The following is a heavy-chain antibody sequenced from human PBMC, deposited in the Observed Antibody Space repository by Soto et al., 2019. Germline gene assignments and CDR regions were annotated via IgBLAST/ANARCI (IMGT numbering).Heavy chain of an antibody. Sequence: SEALSLTCSVSSDSMNSGGYYWSWIRQHPGKGLEWIGYIYSNGDTYYNPSLKSRVTISVDTSKNQFSLNLTSVTAADTAVYYCARRGGSSSGYYYYAMDVWGQGTTVTVSS. V-gene: IGHV4-31*03. CDR2: IYSNGDT. CDR1: SDSMNSGGYY. D-gene: IGHD6-6*01. CDR3: ARRGGSSSGYYYYAMDV. J-gene: IGHJ6*02.